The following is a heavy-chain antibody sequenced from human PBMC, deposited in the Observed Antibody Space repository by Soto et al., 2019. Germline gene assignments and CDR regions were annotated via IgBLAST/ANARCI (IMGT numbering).Heavy chain of an antibody. D-gene: IGHD3-22*01. CDR1: GGTFSRHV. CDR2: IIPIFGTA. J-gene: IGHJ4*02. V-gene: IGHV1-69*01. Sequence: QVQLVQSGAEVRKPGSSVKVSCEASGGTFSRHVISWVRQAPGQGLEWMGGIIPIFGTANHAQKFQGRVTIIADESTSTVYMELNSLRSEDTAMYYCARGWGYDSNDYYYAYWGQGTLVIVSS. CDR3: ARGWGYDSNDYYYAY.